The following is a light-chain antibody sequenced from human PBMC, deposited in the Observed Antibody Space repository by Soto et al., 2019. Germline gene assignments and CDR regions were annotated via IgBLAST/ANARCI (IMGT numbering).Light chain of an antibody. CDR1: QSISTW. V-gene: IGKV1-5*01. CDR3: QQYKSYST. J-gene: IGKJ1*01. Sequence: DRQMTQSPSTRSASVGDRVTVTCRASQSISTWLAWYQQNPGKAPYLLIFDASTLESGVPSRFSGSGSETEFTLTISSLQPDDFATYYCQQYKSYSTFGQGSKVDIK. CDR2: DAS.